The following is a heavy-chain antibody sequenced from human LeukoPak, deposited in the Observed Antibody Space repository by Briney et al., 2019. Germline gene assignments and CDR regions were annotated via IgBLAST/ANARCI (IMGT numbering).Heavy chain of an antibody. CDR1: GYIFTAYH. V-gene: IGHV1-2*02. CDR2: IYPPTGGT. Sequence: AASVKVSCKTSGYIFTAYHVHWVRQAPGQGLEFMGWIYPPTGGTVLAEKFQGRVLMTRDTSITTAYVELSGLNFDDTAVYYCVRENWYYDHWGQGSLVTVSS. CDR3: VRENWYYDH. D-gene: IGHD3-16*01. J-gene: IGHJ4*02.